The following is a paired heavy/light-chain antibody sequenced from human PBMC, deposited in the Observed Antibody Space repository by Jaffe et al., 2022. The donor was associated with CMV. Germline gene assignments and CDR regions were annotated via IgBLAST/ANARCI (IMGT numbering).Heavy chain of an antibody. J-gene: IGHJ6*03. CDR2: IYSGGST. V-gene: IGHV3-66*01. D-gene: IGHD3-10*01. CDR3: ARDITPSEFGEGEFYYYYMDV. CDR1: GFTVSSNY. Sequence: EVQLVESGGGLVQPGGSLRLSCAASGFTVSSNYMSWVRQAPGKGLEWVSVIYSGGSTYYADSVKGRFTISRDNSKNTLYLQMNSLRAEDTAVYYCARDITPSEFGEGEFYYYYMDVWGKGTTVTVSS.
Light chain of an antibody. Sequence: DIQMTQSPSSLSASVGDRVTITCRASQSISSYLNWYQQKPGKAPKLLIYAASSLQSGVPSRFSGSGSGTDFTLTISSLQPEDFATYYCQQSYSTPQWTFGQGTKVEIK. J-gene: IGKJ1*01. CDR1: QSISSY. V-gene: IGKV1-39*01. CDR3: QQSYSTPQWT. CDR2: AAS.